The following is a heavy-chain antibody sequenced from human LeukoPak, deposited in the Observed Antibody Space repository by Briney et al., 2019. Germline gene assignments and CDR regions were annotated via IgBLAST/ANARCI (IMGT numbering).Heavy chain of an antibody. CDR1: GFTFGDYA. CDR2: IRSKAYGGTT. Sequence: GGSLRLSCTASGFTFGDYATTWVRQAPGKGLEWVGFIRSKAYGGTTEYAASVKGRFTISRDDSKSIAYLQMNSLKTEDTAVYYCTRDQTPYYWGQGTLVTVSS. J-gene: IGHJ4*02. V-gene: IGHV3-49*04. CDR3: TRDQTPYY.